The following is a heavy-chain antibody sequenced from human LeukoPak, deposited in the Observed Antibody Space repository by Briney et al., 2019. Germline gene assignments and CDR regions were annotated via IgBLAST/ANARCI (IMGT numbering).Heavy chain of an antibody. CDR3: ARDRKSGRYYYYYLDV. Sequence: SETLSLTCTVSGGSISSGDYYWSWIRQPPGKGLEWIGYIYYSGSTYYNPSLKSRVTISVDTSKNQFSLKLSSVTAADTAVYYCARDRKSGRYYYYYLDVWGKGTTVTVSS. J-gene: IGHJ6*03. D-gene: IGHD1-14*01. V-gene: IGHV4-30-4*08. CDR2: IYYSGST. CDR1: GGSISSGDYY.